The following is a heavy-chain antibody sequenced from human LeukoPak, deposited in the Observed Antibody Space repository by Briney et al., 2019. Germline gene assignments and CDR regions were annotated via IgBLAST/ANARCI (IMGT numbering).Heavy chain of an antibody. CDR2: IKSKAFGGTT. J-gene: IGHJ4*02. D-gene: IGHD6-13*01. CDR3: TTHSSSLYYDN. Sequence: GGSLRLSCAASGGTLSNARMSWVRQAPGKRLEWVGRIKSKAFGGTTDYPTPVKGRFTVSRDDSENTLFPQMNSLETEDTAVYFCTTHSSSLYYDNWGQGTLVTVSS. CDR1: GGTLSNAR. V-gene: IGHV3-15*01.